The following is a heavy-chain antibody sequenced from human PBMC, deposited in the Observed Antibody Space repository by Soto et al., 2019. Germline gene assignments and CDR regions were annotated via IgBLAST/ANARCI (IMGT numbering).Heavy chain of an antibody. CDR1: GFTFSSHA. Sequence: EVQLLESGGGLVQSGGSLRLSCAASGFTFSSHAMTWVRQAPGEGLEWVSSVNDNGGSRYYADSVQGRFTISRDNSKNTLYLQMSSLRAEDTAVYYCAKASIQQIVRSGMDVWGQGTTVTVSS. CDR3: AKASIQQIVRSGMDV. CDR2: VNDNGGSR. V-gene: IGHV3-23*01. J-gene: IGHJ6*02. D-gene: IGHD2-2*01.